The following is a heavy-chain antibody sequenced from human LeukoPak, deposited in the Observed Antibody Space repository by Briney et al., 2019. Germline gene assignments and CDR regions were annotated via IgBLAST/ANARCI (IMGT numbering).Heavy chain of an antibody. Sequence: GESLKTSFKGSGYSFTTYWIGWVRPAPGKGLEWGAVISYDGSNKYYADSVKGRFTISRDNSKKTLYRQMNSLGGEDTAVYCCAREGGQWLVSDYWGQGTLVTVSS. J-gene: IGHJ4*02. CDR3: AREGGQWLVSDY. V-gene: IGHV3-30*19. CDR2: ISYDGSNK. D-gene: IGHD6-19*01. CDR1: GYSFTTYW.